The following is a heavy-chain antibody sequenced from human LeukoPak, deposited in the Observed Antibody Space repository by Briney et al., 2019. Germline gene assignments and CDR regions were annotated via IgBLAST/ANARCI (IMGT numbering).Heavy chain of an antibody. CDR2: LDYDGNT. V-gene: IGHV4-59*01. D-gene: IGHD1-26*01. Sequence: SETLSLTCAVSGGSINTYYWAWFRQPPGKGLEWIGDLDYDGNTNYNPSLKGRVTISVDTSKTQLSLKLASVTAEDTAVYYCARDRGATANQINWLDPWGQGTLVTVSS. CDR1: GGSINTYY. CDR3: ARDRGATANQINWLDP. J-gene: IGHJ5*02.